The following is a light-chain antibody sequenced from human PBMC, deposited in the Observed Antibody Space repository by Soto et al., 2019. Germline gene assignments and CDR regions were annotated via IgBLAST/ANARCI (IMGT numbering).Light chain of an antibody. J-gene: IGLJ3*02. CDR3: QSYDSNNVV. CDR2: ENN. V-gene: IGLV6-57*04. CDR1: SGSVASNP. Sequence: NFMLTQPHSVSESPGKTVTISCTRSSGSVASNPVQWYQQRPGSAPTTLLYENNQRPSGVTDRFSVSVDSSSNSASLTISGLKTEDEAAYYCQSYDSNNVVFGGGTKLTLL.